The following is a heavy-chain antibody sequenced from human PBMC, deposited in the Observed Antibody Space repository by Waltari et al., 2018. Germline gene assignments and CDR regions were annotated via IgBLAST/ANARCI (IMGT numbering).Heavy chain of an antibody. D-gene: IGHD1-26*01. CDR2: ISPSSNTI. CDR1: GFSFSNYE. CDR3: ARWVLPIDY. J-gene: IGHJ4*02. V-gene: IGHV3-48*03. Sequence: VQLVESGGGLVLPGGSLSLSCAASGFSFSNYEMTWVRQSPGKGLEWLSYISPSSNTIYYADSVKCRFSISRDNAKNSLFLQMNGLRAEDTAVYYCARWVLPIDYWGLGTLVTVSS.